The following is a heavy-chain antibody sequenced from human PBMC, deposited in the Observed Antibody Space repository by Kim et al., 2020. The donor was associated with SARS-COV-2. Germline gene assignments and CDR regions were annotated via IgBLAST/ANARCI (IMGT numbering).Heavy chain of an antibody. D-gene: IGHD6-13*01. V-gene: IGHV1-46*01. J-gene: IGHJ6*02. Sequence: ASVKVSCKASGYTFTSYYMHWVRQAPGQGLEWMGIINPSGGSTSYAQKFQGRVTMTRDTSTSTVYMELSSLRSEDTAVYYCARDPGIRLGYYYGMDVWGQGTTVTVSS. CDR1: GYTFTSYY. CDR3: ARDPGIRLGYYYGMDV. CDR2: INPSGGST.